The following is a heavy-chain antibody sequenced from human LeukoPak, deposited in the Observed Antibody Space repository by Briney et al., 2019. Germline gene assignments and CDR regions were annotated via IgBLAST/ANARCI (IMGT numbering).Heavy chain of an antibody. Sequence: RASVKVSCKASGYTFTSYGISWVRQAPGQGLEWMGWISAYNGNTNYAQKLQGRVTMTTDTSTSTAYMELRSLRSDDTAVYYCASRYNWNLESAFDIWGQGTMVTVSS. CDR1: GYTFTSYG. CDR2: ISAYNGNT. CDR3: ASRYNWNLESAFDI. D-gene: IGHD1-1*01. J-gene: IGHJ3*02. V-gene: IGHV1-18*01.